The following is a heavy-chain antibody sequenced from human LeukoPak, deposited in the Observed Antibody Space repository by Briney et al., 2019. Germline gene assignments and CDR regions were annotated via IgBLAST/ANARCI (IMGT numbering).Heavy chain of an antibody. CDR1: GFTFSSYA. CDR2: ISGSGGRT. J-gene: IGHJ1*01. D-gene: IGHD6-13*01. V-gene: IGHV3-23*01. Sequence: GGSLRLSCAASGFTFSSYAMSWVRQGHGKGLEWVSTISGSGGRTIYADSVKGRFTISRDNSKNTLYLQMNSLRAEDTAVYYCANNQIAAAGTGDFQHWGQGTLVTVSS. CDR3: ANNQIAAAGTGDFQH.